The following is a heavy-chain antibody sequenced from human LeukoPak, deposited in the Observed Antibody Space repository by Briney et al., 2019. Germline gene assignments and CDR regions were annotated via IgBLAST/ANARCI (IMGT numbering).Heavy chain of an antibody. CDR1: GFSFSGYP. Sequence: GGSLRLSCVASGFSFSGYPMNWVRQAPGRGLEWVSNIRGDSSDKCYGDSVKGRFTISRDNAKNSLYLQMDSLRAEDTAFYYCARDVNWGFDYWGQGAQVTVSS. V-gene: IGHV3-21*01. CDR2: IRGDSSDK. J-gene: IGHJ4*02. D-gene: IGHD7-27*01. CDR3: ARDVNWGFDY.